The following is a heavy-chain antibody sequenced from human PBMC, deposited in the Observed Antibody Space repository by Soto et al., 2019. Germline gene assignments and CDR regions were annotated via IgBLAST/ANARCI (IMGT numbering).Heavy chain of an antibody. CDR1: GGSISSYY. CDR2: IYYSGST. J-gene: IGHJ3*01. V-gene: IGHV4-59*01. CDR3: XXXXXXXXXX. Sequence: QVQLQESGPGLVKPSETLSLTCTVSGGSISSYYWSWIRQPPGKGLEWIGYIYYSGSTNYNPSLKRRVTIAVDTSKNQFSLKLSSXXAXXXXXXXXXXXXXXXXXXXXQGTMVTVSS.